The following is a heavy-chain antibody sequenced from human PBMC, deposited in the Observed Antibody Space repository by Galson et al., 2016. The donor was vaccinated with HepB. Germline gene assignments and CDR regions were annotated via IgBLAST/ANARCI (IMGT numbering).Heavy chain of an antibody. V-gene: IGHV3-30*18. CDR2: ISYDGRRQ. CDR1: GFTFSSSS. J-gene: IGHJ6*02. Sequence: SLRLSCAASGFTFSSSSLHWVRQAPGKGLEWVAVISYDGRRQYYADSVRDRFTVSRDNSKDLVYLQMNSLGLGDTAVYYCAKTEERSVFGAAPTYYFGMEVWGRGTAVTVS. D-gene: IGHD3-3*01. CDR3: AKTEERSVFGAAPTYYFGMEV.